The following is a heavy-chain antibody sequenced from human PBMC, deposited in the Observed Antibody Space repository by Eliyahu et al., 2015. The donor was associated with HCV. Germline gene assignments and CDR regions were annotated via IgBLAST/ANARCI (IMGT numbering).Heavy chain of an antibody. CDR1: GFTLSNYA. V-gene: IGHV3-23*01. CDR3: AKGTGGYSYSDFDY. J-gene: IGHJ4*02. Sequence: EVQLLESGGGLEQPGGSLRLSCAASGFTLSNYAMGWVRQAPGKGLGGVSAISGSGGSTFYADSVKGRFTISRDNSKNTLYLQMNSLRAEDTAVYYCAKGTGGYSYSDFDYWGQGTLVTVSS. D-gene: IGHD3-22*01. CDR2: ISGSGGST.